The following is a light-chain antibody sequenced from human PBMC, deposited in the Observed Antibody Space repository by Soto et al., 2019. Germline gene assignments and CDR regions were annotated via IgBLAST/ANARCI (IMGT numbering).Light chain of an antibody. V-gene: IGLV2-14*01. CDR1: SSDVGGYDY. CDR2: EIS. J-gene: IGLJ2*01. CDR3: SSYSNTNTPVI. Sequence: QSALTQPASVSGSPGQSITISCTGTSSDVGGYDYVSWYQQHPGKAPQLMIYEISNRPSGGSHRFSGSKSGNTASLTISGLQAEDEADYYCSSYSNTNTPVIFGGGTKLTVL.